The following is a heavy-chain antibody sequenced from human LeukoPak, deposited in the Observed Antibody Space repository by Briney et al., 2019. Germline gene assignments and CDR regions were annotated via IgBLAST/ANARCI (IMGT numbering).Heavy chain of an antibody. CDR1: GFTLGGNY. CDR3: VRVQSSSWYFDL. J-gene: IGHJ4*02. CDR2: LFGSGRT. D-gene: IGHD6-13*01. V-gene: IGHV3-66*02. Sequence: GGSLRLSCAASGFTLGGNYMNCVPEAPRKRLERGSILFGSGRTYYTDSVKGRFTISTDNSKNTLFLQMNNMRTENTAIYYCVRVQSSSWYFDLWGQGTLVTVSS.